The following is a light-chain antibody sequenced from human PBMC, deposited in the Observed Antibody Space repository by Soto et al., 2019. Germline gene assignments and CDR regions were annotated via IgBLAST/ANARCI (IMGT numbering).Light chain of an antibody. CDR1: SSNIGAGYD. J-gene: IGLJ2*01. CDR2: ADN. CDR3: QSYATRLSGVI. V-gene: IGLV1-40*01. Sequence: QSVLTQTPSVSGAPGQKITMSCTGRSSNIGAGYDVHWYQQLPGSAPRLLIYADNNRPSGVPNRFSASNSGTSTSQAITGRQDDDEAVYYCQSYATRLSGVIFCAGTKVTVL.